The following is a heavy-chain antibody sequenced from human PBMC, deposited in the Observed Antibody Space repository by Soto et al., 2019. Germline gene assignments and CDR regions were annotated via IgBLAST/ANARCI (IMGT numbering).Heavy chain of an antibody. Sequence: QVQLVQSGAEVKKLGSSVKVSCKASGGTFSSYAISWVRQAPGQGLEWMGGIIPIFGTANYAQKFQGRVTITADESTSTAYMELSSLRSEDTAVYYCARSIRDDTMVRAEYYYYYYGMDVWGQGTTVTVSS. CDR2: IIPIFGTA. J-gene: IGHJ6*02. D-gene: IGHD3-10*01. V-gene: IGHV1-69*01. CDR1: GGTFSSYA. CDR3: ARSIRDDTMVRAEYYYYYYGMDV.